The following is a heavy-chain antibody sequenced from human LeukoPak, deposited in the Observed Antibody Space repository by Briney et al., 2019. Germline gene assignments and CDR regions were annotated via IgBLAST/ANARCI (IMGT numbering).Heavy chain of an antibody. CDR2: FYYSGST. V-gene: IGHV4-59*12. CDR3: ARAKAYDYVWGSYRSCFDY. D-gene: IGHD3-16*02. J-gene: IGHJ4*02. CDR1: GGSISSYY. Sequence: SETLSLTCTVSGGSISSYYWSWIRQPPGKGLEWIGYFYYSGSTNYNPSLKSRVTMSIDTSKSQFSLKLSSVTAADTAVYYCARAKAYDYVWGSYRSCFDYWGQGTLVTVSS.